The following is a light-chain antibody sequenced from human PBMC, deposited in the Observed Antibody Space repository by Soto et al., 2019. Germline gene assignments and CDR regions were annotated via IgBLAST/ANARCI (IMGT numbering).Light chain of an antibody. CDR2: GAS. V-gene: IGKV3-20*01. J-gene: IGKJ5*01. CDR3: QQYGSSGT. CDR1: QSVAGN. Sequence: EIVMTQSPATLSVSPGETATLSCRASQSVAGNLAWYQQKPGQAPRLLIYGASNRATGIPDRFSGSGSGTDFTLTISRLEPEDFAVYYCQQYGSSGTFGQGTRLEIK.